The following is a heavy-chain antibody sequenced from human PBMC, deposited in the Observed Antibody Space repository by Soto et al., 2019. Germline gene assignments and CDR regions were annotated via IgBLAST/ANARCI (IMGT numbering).Heavy chain of an antibody. CDR3: AGEYRSSSPTALDY. V-gene: IGHV3-21*01. J-gene: IGHJ4*02. Sequence: PGGSLRLSCAASGFTFSTYSMNWVRQAPGKGLECVSSISTTSTYIYYADSVKGRFTISIDNSKNSLYLQMNSLRAEDAAVYYCAGEYRSSSPTALDYWGQGTLVTVSS. CDR1: GFTFSTYS. CDR2: ISTTSTYI. D-gene: IGHD6-6*01.